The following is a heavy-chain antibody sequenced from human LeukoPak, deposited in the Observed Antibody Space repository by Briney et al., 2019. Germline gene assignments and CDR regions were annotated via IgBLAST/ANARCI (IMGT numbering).Heavy chain of an antibody. D-gene: IGHD1-26*01. V-gene: IGHV4-34*01. J-gene: IGHJ4*02. CDR2: ISHSGST. Sequence: SETLSLTCAVYGGSFSGYYWSWIRQPPGKGLEWIGEISHSGSTNYNPSLKSRVTISVDTSKNQFSLKLSSVTAADTAVYYCARRRSGSYYNYWGQGTLVTVSS. CDR1: GGSFSGYY. CDR3: ARRRSGSYYNY.